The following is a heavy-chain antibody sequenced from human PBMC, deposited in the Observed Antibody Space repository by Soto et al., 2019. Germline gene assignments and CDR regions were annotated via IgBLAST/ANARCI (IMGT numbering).Heavy chain of an antibody. Sequence: GSLRLSCTCSGFTFSSSTMTWVLQGPGKGLEWVSSISSSSSYIYFADSLKGRFTISRDNAKNSLYLQMNSLRAEDTAVYYCARDIGEMSAVWGQGTQVTVSS. CDR3: ARDIGEMSAV. CDR2: ISSSSSYI. J-gene: IGHJ4*02. D-gene: IGHD3-10*01. CDR1: GFTFSSST. V-gene: IGHV3-21*06.